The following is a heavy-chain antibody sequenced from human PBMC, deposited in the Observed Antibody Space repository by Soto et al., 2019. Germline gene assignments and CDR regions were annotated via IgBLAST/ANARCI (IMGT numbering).Heavy chain of an antibody. Sequence: VQLQESGPGLAKPSETLSLTCTVSGGSISSFYWSWIRQPPGKGLEWIGNVFYSGSTIYNPSLKRRVTISVDTSKNQFSLKLSSVTAADTAVYYCAKEFCDPNGCYGRWLDPWGQGTLVTVSS. J-gene: IGHJ5*02. V-gene: IGHV4-59*01. D-gene: IGHD2-15*01. CDR1: GGSISSFY. CDR3: AKEFCDPNGCYGRWLDP. CDR2: VFYSGST.